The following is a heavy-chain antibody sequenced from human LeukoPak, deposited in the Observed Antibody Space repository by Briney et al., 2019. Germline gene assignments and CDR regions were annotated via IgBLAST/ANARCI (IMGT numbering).Heavy chain of an antibody. Sequence: PGRSLRLSCAASGFTFSNYGMHWVRQAPGKGLEWVAVIWYDGGNKYYADSVKGRFTISRDNSKIILYLQINSLRAEDTAVYYCARDASDTAMVGYFQHWGQGTLVTVSS. CDR2: IWYDGGNK. V-gene: IGHV3-33*01. D-gene: IGHD5-18*01. CDR1: GFTFSNYG. J-gene: IGHJ1*01. CDR3: ARDASDTAMVGYFQH.